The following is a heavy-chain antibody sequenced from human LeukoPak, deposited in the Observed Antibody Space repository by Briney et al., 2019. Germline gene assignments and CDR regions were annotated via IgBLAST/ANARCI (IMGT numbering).Heavy chain of an antibody. J-gene: IGHJ6*02. CDR3: ATQLEYYYYYGMDV. CDR2: IYYSGST. D-gene: IGHD6-13*01. V-gene: IGHV4-59*08. Sequence: SETLSLTCTVSGGSISSYYWSWIRQPPGKGLEWIGYIYYSGSTNYNPSLKSRVTISVDTSKNQFSLKLSSVTAADTAVYYCATQLEYYYYYGMDVWGQGTTVTVS. CDR1: GGSISSYY.